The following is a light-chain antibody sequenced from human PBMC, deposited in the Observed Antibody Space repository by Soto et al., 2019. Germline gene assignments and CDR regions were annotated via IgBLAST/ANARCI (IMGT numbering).Light chain of an antibody. CDR2: EVS. CDR3: SSYSSSSTQV. Sequence: QSVLAQPASVSGSPGQSIAISCTGTSSDIGAYDYVSWYQQFPDKPPKLIIYEVSHRPSGVSDRFSGSKSVNTATLTISRLQAEDDADYYSSSYSSSSTQVFGTGTKVPVL. V-gene: IGLV2-14*03. CDR1: SSDIGAYDY. J-gene: IGLJ1*01.